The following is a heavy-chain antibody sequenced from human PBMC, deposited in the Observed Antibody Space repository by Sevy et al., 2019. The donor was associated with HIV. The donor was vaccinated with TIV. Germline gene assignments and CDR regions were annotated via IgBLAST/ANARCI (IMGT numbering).Heavy chain of an antibody. Sequence: GGSLRLSCAASGFTFSSYWINWVRQAPGEGLEWVANINQGGNQKHYMDSVKGRFTISRDNAENAVYLQMNSLRVEDTAVYYCARGPSGAAAGCFDSWGQGTLVTVSS. CDR2: INQGGNQK. CDR3: ARGPSGAAAGCFDS. CDR1: GFTFSSYW. V-gene: IGHV3-7*01. J-gene: IGHJ4*02. D-gene: IGHD6-13*01.